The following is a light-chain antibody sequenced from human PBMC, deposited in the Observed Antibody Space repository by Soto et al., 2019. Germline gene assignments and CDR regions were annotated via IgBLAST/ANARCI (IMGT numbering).Light chain of an antibody. CDR1: QSLLHSNGYNY. Sequence: DIVMTQSPLSLPVTPGEPASISCRSSQSLLHSNGYNYLDWYLQKPGQSPQVLIYLGSNRASGVPDRFSGSGSGTDFTLKISRVEAEDVGVYYCMQALQTPLTFGGGTNVEIK. J-gene: IGKJ4*01. V-gene: IGKV2-28*01. CDR3: MQALQTPLT. CDR2: LGS.